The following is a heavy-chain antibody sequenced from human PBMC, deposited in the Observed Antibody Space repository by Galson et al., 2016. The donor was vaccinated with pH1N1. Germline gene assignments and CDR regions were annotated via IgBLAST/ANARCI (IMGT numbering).Heavy chain of an antibody. J-gene: IGHJ6*01. Sequence: PALVKPTQTLTLTCAFSGFSLSASGEAVGWLRQPPGKAPEWLAMIYWDDSERYSQSLKDRLTISKDSTKRHVVLTMTDMDPEDTGTYYCVHSNNIVMEAAVVYIFDIWGQGAAVHVST. CDR1: GFSLSASGEA. CDR2: IYWDDSE. D-gene: IGHD3-3*01. V-gene: IGHV2-5*02. CDR3: VHSNNIVMEAAVVYIFDI.